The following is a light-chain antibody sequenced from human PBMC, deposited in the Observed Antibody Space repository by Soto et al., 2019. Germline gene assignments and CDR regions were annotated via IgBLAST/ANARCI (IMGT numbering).Light chain of an antibody. CDR1: SSDVGGYNY. CDR2: DVS. Sequence: QSALTQPASVSGSPGQSITISCTGTSSDVGGYNYVSWYQQHPGKAPKLMIYDVSNRPSGVSNRFSGSKSANTASLTISGRQAEDEADYYCSSHTSSSNSYVFGTGTKLTVL. CDR3: SSHTSSSNSYV. V-gene: IGLV2-14*01. J-gene: IGLJ1*01.